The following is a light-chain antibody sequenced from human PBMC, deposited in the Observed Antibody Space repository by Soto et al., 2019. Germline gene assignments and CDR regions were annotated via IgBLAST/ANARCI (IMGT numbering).Light chain of an antibody. J-gene: IGKJ4*01. CDR1: QSVGRNY. Sequence: EIVLTQSPGTLSLSPGERATLSCRASQSVGRNYLAWYQQKPGQAPRLLIYDASSGATGIPDRFSGSGSGTAFALTISRLEPEDFAMYYCHQDASSPLPFGGGTKVEI. V-gene: IGKV3-20*01. CDR3: HQDASSPLP. CDR2: DAS.